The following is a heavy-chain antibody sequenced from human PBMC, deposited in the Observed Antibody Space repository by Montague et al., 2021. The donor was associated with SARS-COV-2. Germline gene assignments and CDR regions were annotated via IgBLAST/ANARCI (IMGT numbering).Heavy chain of an antibody. V-gene: IGHV4-39*01. J-gene: IGHJ3*02. CDR1: GGSISSSNYY. D-gene: IGHD3-3*01. Sequence: SETLSLTCTVSGGSISSSNYYWGWIRQPPGKGLEWIGSIYYSGSTYYTPSLKSRVTISVDTSENQFSLRLSSVTAADTAVYYCARHSGRDTIFGVVIIFDAFDIWGQGTMVTVSS. CDR2: IYYSGST. CDR3: ARHSGRDTIFGVVIIFDAFDI.